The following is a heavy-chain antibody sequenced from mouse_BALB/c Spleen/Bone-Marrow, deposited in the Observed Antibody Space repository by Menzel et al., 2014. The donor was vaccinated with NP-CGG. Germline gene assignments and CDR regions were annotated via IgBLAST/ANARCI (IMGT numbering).Heavy chain of an antibody. J-gene: IGHJ1*01. Sequence: VQLQQSGPELLKPGASVKISCKASGYSFTGYFMNWVKQSHGKSLEWIGRINPYTGDTFYNQKFKGKATLTVDKSSSTAHMELLSLTSEDSAVYYCGGVYYDNDVYFDVWGAGTTVTVSS. CDR3: GGVYYDNDVYFDV. D-gene: IGHD2-4*01. CDR1: GYSFTGYF. CDR2: INPYTGDT. V-gene: IGHV1-37*01.